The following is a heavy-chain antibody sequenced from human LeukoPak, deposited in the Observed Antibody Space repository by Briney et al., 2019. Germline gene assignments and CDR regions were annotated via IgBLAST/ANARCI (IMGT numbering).Heavy chain of an antibody. CDR1: GGSINNYY. D-gene: IGHD3-3*01. CDR3: ARATYYDFWSGYWASPANYYGMDV. J-gene: IGHJ6*02. Sequence: SSETLSLTCTLSGGSINNYYWSWIRQPPGKGLEWIGYIYYNGNTNYNPSLKSRVTISVDTSKNQFSLKLSSVTAADTAVYYCARATYYDFWSGYWASPANYYGMDVWGQGTTVTVSS. V-gene: IGHV4-59*01. CDR2: IYYNGNT.